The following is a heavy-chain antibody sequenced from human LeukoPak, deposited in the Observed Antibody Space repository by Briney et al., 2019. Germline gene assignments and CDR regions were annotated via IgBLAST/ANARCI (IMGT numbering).Heavy chain of an antibody. CDR1: GYTFTSYG. CDR3: ARDGAYGSGTLFLYYFDS. V-gene: IGHV1-18*01. D-gene: IGHD3-10*01. J-gene: IGHJ4*02. Sequence: GASVKVSCKASGYTFTSYGISWVRQAPGQGLEWMGWISAYNGNTNYAQKLQGRVTMTTDTSTSTAYMELSSLRSDDTAVYYCARDGAYGSGTLFLYYFDSWGQGTLVTVSS. CDR2: ISAYNGNT.